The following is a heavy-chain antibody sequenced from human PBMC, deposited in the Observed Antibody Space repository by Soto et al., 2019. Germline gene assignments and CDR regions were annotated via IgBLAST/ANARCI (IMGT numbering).Heavy chain of an antibody. V-gene: IGHV4-34*01. Sequence: PSETLSLTCAVYGGSFSGYYWSWIRQPPGKGLEWIGEINHSGSTNYNPSLKSRVTISVDTSKNQFSLKLSSVTAADTAVYYCARGNPHYSDCSGGSCYSHWFDPWGQGTLVTVS. J-gene: IGHJ5*02. CDR1: GGSFSGYY. CDR2: INHSGST. D-gene: IGHD2-15*01. CDR3: ARGNPHYSDCSGGSCYSHWFDP.